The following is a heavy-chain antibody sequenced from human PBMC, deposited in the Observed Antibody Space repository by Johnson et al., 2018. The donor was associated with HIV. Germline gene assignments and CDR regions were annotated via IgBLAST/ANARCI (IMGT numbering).Heavy chain of an antibody. Sequence: QVQLVESGGGVVQPGRSLRLSCAASGFTFSSYGMHWVRQAPGKGLEWVAVISYDESNKYYADSVKGRFTISRDNAKNSLYLQMNNLRAEDTALYYCARRWELHSNAFDIWGQGTMVTVSS. V-gene: IGHV3-30*03. D-gene: IGHD1-26*01. CDR3: ARRWELHSNAFDI. CDR2: ISYDESNK. CDR1: GFTFSSYG. J-gene: IGHJ3*02.